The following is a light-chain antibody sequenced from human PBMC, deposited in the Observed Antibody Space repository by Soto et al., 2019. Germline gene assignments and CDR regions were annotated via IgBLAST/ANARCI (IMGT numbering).Light chain of an antibody. J-gene: IGKJ1*01. CDR1: QSISSW. CDR3: QQYNSYRRT. CDR2: KAS. Sequence: DIQMTPSPSTLSASVGDRVTITCRASQSISSWLAWYQQKPGKAPKLLIYKASSLESGGPSRFSGSGSGTEFTLTISSLQPDDFANYYCQQYNSYRRTFGQGTKVEI. V-gene: IGKV1-5*03.